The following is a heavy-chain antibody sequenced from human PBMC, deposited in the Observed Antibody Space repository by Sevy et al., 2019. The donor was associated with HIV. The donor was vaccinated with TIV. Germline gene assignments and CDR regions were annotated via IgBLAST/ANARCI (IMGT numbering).Heavy chain of an antibody. V-gene: IGHV1-18*01. D-gene: IGHD1-7*01. CDR2: ISAYNGNT. Sequence: ASVKVSCKASGYTFTSYGISWVRQAPGQGLEWMGWISAYNGNTNYAQKLQGRVTMTTDTSTSTAYMELRSLRSDDTVVYYCARVGTGTILPYYYGMDVWGQGTTVTVSS. J-gene: IGHJ6*02. CDR3: ARVGTGTILPYYYGMDV. CDR1: GYTFTSYG.